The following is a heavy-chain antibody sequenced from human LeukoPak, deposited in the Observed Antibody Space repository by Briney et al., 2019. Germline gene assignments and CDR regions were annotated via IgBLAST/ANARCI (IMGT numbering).Heavy chain of an antibody. J-gene: IGHJ6*03. CDR3: AKVGSSSVYYYYYMDV. CDR1: GFTFSSYA. Sequence: PGGSLRLSCAASGFTFSSYAMSWVRQAPGKGLEWVSAISGSGGSTYYADSVKGRFTISRDDSKNTLYLQMNSLRAEDTAVYYCAKVGSSSVYYYYYMDVWGKGTTVTVSS. V-gene: IGHV3-23*01. CDR2: ISGSGGST. D-gene: IGHD6-6*01.